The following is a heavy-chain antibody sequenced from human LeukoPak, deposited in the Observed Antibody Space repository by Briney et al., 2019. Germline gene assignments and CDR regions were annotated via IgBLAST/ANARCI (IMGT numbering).Heavy chain of an antibody. CDR2: ISYDGSNK. J-gene: IGHJ6*02. Sequence: QPGGSLRLSCAASGFTFSSYGMHWVRQAPGKGLEWVAVISYDGSNKYYADSVKGRFTISRDNSKNTLYLQMNSLRAEDTAVYYCAKRAAAGIESYYYYGMDVWGQGTTVTVSS. CDR3: AKRAAAGIESYYYYGMDV. V-gene: IGHV3-30*18. CDR1: GFTFSSYG. D-gene: IGHD6-13*01.